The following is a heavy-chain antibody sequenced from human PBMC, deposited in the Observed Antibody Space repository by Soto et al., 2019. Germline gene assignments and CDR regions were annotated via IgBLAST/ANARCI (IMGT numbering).Heavy chain of an antibody. V-gene: IGHV3-74*01. D-gene: IGHD2-15*01. CDR3: VRTSLVVAAATREDY. CDR1: GFIFSSYW. CDR2: INSDGSST. J-gene: IGHJ4*02. Sequence: EVQLVESGGGLVQPGGSLRLSCAASGFIFSSYWMHWVRQAPGKGLVWVSRINSDGSSTSYAYSVKGRFTISRDNAKNTLYLQMNSLRAEDTAVYYCVRTSLVVAAATREDYWGQGTLVTVSS.